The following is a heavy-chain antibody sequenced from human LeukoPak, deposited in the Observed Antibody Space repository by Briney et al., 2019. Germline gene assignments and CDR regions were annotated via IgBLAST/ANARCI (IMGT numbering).Heavy chain of an antibody. D-gene: IGHD3-10*01. Sequence: GGFLRLSCAASGFTFSTYAMSWVRQAPGKGLQWVALISGSYDSTYYTDSVKGRFTLSRDNSKNTLYLQMNSLRVEDTAVYYCATSSSVEGNPDYWGQGILVTVSS. CDR2: ISGSYDST. V-gene: IGHV3-23*01. J-gene: IGHJ4*02. CDR3: ATSSSVEGNPDY. CDR1: GFTFSTYA.